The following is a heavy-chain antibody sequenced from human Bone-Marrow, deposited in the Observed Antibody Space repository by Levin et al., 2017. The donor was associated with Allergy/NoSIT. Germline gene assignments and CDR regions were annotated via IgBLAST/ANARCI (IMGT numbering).Heavy chain of an antibody. V-gene: IGHV3-30*01. CDR1: GFTLSRFA. J-gene: IGHJ4*02. CDR2: VSYDGSFI. CDR3: ASFWFGDDFDY. D-gene: IGHD3-10*01. Sequence: GESLKISCAASGFTLSRFAMHWVRQTPGKRLEWVASVSYDGSFINYADSVKGRFTISRDNSNNMITLHMNNLRPDDTALYYCASFWFGDDFDYWGQGTLVIVSS.